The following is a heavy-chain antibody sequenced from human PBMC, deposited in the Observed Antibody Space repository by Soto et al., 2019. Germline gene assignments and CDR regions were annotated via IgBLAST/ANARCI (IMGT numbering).Heavy chain of an antibody. V-gene: IGHV4-39*01. J-gene: IGHJ4*02. CDR3: ARVYADYGDFTVYYFDY. Sequence: QLQLQESGPGLVKPSETLSLTCTVSGGSISSSSYYWGWIRQPPGKGLEWIGSIYYSGSTYYNPSLKSRVTISGDTSNNQFSLKLSSVTAADTAVYYCARVYADYGDFTVYYFDYWGQGTLVTVSS. CDR2: IYYSGST. CDR1: GGSISSSSYY. D-gene: IGHD4-17*01.